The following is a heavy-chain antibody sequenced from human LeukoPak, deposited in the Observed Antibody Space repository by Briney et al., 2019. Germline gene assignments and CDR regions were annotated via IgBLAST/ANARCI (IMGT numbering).Heavy chain of an antibody. CDR3: ARLFLRYFDWYPYYFDY. CDR1: GYSFTSYW. CDR2: IYPGDSDT. D-gene: IGHD3-9*01. Sequence: GESLQISCKGSGYSFTSYWIGWVRPMPGKGLEWMGIIYPGDSDTRYSPSFQGQVTISADKSISTAYLQWSSLKASDTAMYYCARLFLRYFDWYPYYFDYWGQGTLVTVSS. J-gene: IGHJ4*02. V-gene: IGHV5-51*01.